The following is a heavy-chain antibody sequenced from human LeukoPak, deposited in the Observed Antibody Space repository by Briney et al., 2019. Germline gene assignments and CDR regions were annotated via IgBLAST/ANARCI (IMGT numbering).Heavy chain of an antibody. CDR3: ARDSLGYDAFDI. CDR2: IYYSGST. Sequence: SETLSLTCTVSGGSISSGGYYWSWIRQHPGKGLEWIGYIYYSGSTCYNPSLKSRVTISVDTSKNQFSLKLSSVTAADTAVYYCARDSLGYDAFDIWGQGTMVTVSS. J-gene: IGHJ3*02. V-gene: IGHV4-31*03. D-gene: IGHD3-22*01. CDR1: GGSISSGGYY.